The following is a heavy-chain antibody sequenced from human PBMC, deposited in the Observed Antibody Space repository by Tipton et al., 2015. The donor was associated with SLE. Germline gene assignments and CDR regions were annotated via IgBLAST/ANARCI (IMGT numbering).Heavy chain of an antibody. CDR1: GFNVSNNY. D-gene: IGHD6-13*01. CDR3: SLGIAVPDF. CDR2: IYSGGLT. V-gene: IGHV3-53*05. Sequence: SLRLSCAASGFNVSNNYMTWVRQAPGKGLEWVSIIYSGGLTYYANSVKGRFTISRDNSKNTVYLQMNRLRAEDTAVYYCSLGIAVPDFWGQGTLVAVSS. J-gene: IGHJ4*02.